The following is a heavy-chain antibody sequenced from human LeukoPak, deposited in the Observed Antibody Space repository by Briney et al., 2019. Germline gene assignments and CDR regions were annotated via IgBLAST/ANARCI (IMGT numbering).Heavy chain of an antibody. J-gene: IGHJ5*02. CDR1: GVSISSYY. V-gene: IGHV4-59*01. CDR3: GRGQGATVPQLGRDWFDP. Sequence: PSETLSLTCAASGVSISSYYWSWIRQPPGKGLEWIGYISYSGNTNYNPSLKSRVTLSVDTTKNTFSLQLSSVTAAETAVYYCGRGQGATVPQLGRDWFDPWGQGTRVTVSS. CDR2: ISYSGNT. D-gene: IGHD5-24*01.